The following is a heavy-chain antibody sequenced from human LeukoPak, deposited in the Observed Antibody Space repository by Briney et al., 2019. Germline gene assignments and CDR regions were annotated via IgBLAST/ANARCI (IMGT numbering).Heavy chain of an antibody. CDR3: ARTLWGGYGMDV. CDR1: GFTFTWYG. J-gene: IGHJ6*02. V-gene: IGHV3-NL1*01. Sequence: PGRSLGLSCAASGFTFTWYGIHWVRQAPGKGLEWVSVIYSGGSTYYADSVKGRFTISRHNSKNTLYLQMNSLRAEDTAVYYCARTLWGGYGMDVWGQGTTVTVSS. CDR2: IYSGGST. D-gene: IGHD3-10*01.